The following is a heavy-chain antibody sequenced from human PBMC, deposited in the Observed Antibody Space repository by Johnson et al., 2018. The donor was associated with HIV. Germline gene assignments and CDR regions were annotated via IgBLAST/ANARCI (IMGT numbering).Heavy chain of an antibody. CDR1: GFIFSSYA. D-gene: IGHD3-10*01. CDR3: ARAGKWSGDAFDI. V-gene: IGHV3-23*04. CDR2: ISGSGGST. J-gene: IGHJ3*02. Sequence: VQLVESGGGVVRPGGSLRLSCAASGFIFSSYAMSWVRQAPGKGLEWVSAISGSGGSTYYADSVTGRFTISRDNSKNTLYLQMNSLRAGDTAVYYCARAGKWSGDAFDIWGQGTTVTVSS.